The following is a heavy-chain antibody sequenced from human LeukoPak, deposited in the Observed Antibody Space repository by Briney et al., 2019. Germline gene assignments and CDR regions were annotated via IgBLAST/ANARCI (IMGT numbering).Heavy chain of an antibody. V-gene: IGHV4-4*02. J-gene: IGHJ4*02. CDR3: SRESGPFSPFGF. CDR1: GGSISGTNW. CDR2: ISLRGLT. D-gene: IGHD1-26*01. Sequence: PSGTLSLTCGVSGGSISGTNWWSWVRQPPGQGLEWIGEISLRGLTNYNPSLRSRLTMSLDESKDQVSLNLTSVTAADTAVYYCSRESGPFSPFGFWGQGTLVSVHS.